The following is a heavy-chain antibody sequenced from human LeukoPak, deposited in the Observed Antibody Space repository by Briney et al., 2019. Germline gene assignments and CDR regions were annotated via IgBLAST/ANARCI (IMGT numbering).Heavy chain of an antibody. CDR2: IYYSGST. CDR3: AREEIRSWFDP. V-gene: IGHV4-59*01. D-gene: IGHD5-24*01. J-gene: IGHJ5*02. CDR1: GGSISSYY. Sequence: SETLSLTCTVSGGSISSYYWRWIRKPPGKGLEWIGYIYYSGSTNYNPSLKSRVTISVDTSKNQFSLKVSSVTAADTAVYYCAREEIRSWFDPWGQGTLVTVSS.